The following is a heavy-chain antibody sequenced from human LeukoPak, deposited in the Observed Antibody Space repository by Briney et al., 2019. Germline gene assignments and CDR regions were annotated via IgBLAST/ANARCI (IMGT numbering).Heavy chain of an antibody. Sequence: GESLKISCKGSGYRFTSYWIGWVRQMPGKGLECMGLIYPGDSGIRYSPSFQGQVTISADKSVSTSFLQWSSLKASDTAMYYCATGYSGGRGAFDIWGQGTMVTVSS. CDR3: ATGYSGGRGAFDI. V-gene: IGHV5-51*01. D-gene: IGHD6-19*01. J-gene: IGHJ3*02. CDR1: GYRFTSYW. CDR2: IYPGDSGI.